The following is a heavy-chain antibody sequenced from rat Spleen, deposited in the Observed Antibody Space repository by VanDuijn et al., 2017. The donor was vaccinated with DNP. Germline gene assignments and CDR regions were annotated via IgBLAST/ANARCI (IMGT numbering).Heavy chain of an antibody. V-gene: IGHV3-3*01. J-gene: IGHJ4*01. CDR3: ARSVDWDPYVMDA. CDR1: GYSITSNY. D-gene: IGHD5-1*01. CDR2: INNAGST. Sequence: EVQLQESGPGLVKPSQSLSLTCSVTGYSITSNYWAWIRKFPGNKLEWMGYINNAGSTNYNPSLKSRVSITRDTSKNQLFLQVNSVTTEDRATYYCARSVDWDPYVMDAWGQGASVTVSS.